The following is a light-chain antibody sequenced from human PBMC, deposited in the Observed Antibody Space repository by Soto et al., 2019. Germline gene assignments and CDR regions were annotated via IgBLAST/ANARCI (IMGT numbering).Light chain of an antibody. CDR1: QDISDY. CDR3: QHYYSLPLT. Sequence: DIQMTQSPSSLSASVGDRVTITCQASQDISDYLNWYQQKPGQPPKLLIYDASNLETGVSSRFSGGGSGTHFSFTITNLQPEDFATYFFQHYYSLPLTFGPGTRVNIK. J-gene: IGKJ3*01. V-gene: IGKV1-33*01. CDR2: DAS.